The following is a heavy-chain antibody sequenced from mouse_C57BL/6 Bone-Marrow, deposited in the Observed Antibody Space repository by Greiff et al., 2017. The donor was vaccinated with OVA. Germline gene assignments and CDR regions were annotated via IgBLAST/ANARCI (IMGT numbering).Heavy chain of an antibody. CDR3: ARDSSYDGYFAY. D-gene: IGHD2-3*01. CDR2: INYDGSST. Sequence: EVQLVESEGGLVQPGSSMKLSCTASGFTFSDYYMAWVRQVPEKGLEWVANINYDGSSTYYLDSLKSRFIISRDNAKNILYLQMSSLKSEDTATYYCARDSSYDGYFAYWGQGTLVTVSA. V-gene: IGHV5-16*01. CDR1: GFTFSDYY. J-gene: IGHJ3*01.